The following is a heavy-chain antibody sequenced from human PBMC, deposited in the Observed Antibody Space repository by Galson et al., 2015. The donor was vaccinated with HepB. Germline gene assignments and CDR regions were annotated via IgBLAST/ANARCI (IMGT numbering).Heavy chain of an antibody. CDR3: TTDLWRDRSTGTFEI. V-gene: IGHV3-15*01. D-gene: IGHD3-9*01. CDR1: GFTFSNAW. Sequence: SLRLSCAASGFTFSNAWMSWVRQAPGKGLEWVGRIKSKTDDGTTDYAAPVKGRFTISRDDSKNTLYLQMNSLKTEDTAVYYCTTDLWRDRSTGTFEIWGQGTMVTVSS. J-gene: IGHJ3*02. CDR2: IKSKTDDGTT.